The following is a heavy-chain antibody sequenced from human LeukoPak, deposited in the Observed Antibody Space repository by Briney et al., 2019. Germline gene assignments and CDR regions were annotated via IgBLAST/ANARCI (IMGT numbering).Heavy chain of an antibody. CDR1: GFTFSSYN. Sequence: QPGGSLRLSCAASGFTFSSYNMNWVRQAPGKGLEWVSYISSRSSAIYYADSVKGRFTISRDNAKSSLYLQMNSLRDEDTAVYYCARGATGFDYWGQGTLVTVSS. V-gene: IGHV3-48*02. CDR3: ARGATGFDY. CDR2: ISSRSSAI. J-gene: IGHJ4*02. D-gene: IGHD3-16*01.